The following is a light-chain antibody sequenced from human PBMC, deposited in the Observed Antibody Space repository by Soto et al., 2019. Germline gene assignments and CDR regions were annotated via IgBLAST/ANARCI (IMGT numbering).Light chain of an antibody. CDR2: DAS. J-gene: IGKJ1*01. CDR3: QQYNYFWA. Sequence: DIQMTQSPSTLSASVGDRVTIICRASQSISSWLAWYQQKPGKAPKLLIYDASNLESGVPSRFSGGGSGAEFSLTISSLQPDDFATYYCQQYNYFWAFGQGTKVDIK. CDR1: QSISSW. V-gene: IGKV1-5*02.